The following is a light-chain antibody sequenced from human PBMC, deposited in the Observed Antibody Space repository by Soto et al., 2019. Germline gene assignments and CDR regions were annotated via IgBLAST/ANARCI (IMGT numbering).Light chain of an antibody. V-gene: IGKV1-39*01. CDR2: DAS. Sequence: DIQMTQSPSSLSASVGDRVTITCRASQDITYYLNWYQQKPGKAPKLLIYDASSLQSGVPSRFSGSGSGTDFTLTISSLHPEDSATSFCQQSYSTRQRTFGQGTKLEI. CDR1: QDITYY. J-gene: IGKJ2*02. CDR3: QQSYSTRQRT.